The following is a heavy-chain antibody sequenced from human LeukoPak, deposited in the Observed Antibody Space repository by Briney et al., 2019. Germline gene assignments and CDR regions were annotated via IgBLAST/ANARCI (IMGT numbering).Heavy chain of an antibody. CDR3: ARGVYIAAAQYGY. CDR2: IYYSGTT. Sequence: SKTLSLTCTVSGGSISSYYWSWIRQPPGKGLEWIGYIYYSGTTNYNPSLKSRVTISVDTSKNQFSLKLNSVTAADTAVYYCARGVYIAAAQYGYWGQGTLVTVSS. J-gene: IGHJ4*02. D-gene: IGHD6-13*01. V-gene: IGHV4-59*01. CDR1: GGSISSYY.